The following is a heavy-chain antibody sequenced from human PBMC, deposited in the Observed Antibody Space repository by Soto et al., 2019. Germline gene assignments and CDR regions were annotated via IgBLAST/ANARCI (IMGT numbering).Heavy chain of an antibody. J-gene: IGHJ5*02. Sequence: ATVKVSCKASGYAFTSYDINWLRQATGQGLEWMGWMNPNSGNTGYAQKFQGRVTITRNTAISTAYMELSSLTSEDTAVHYCARRRNYDFWSGYYTWFDPWGQGTLVTVSS. CDR2: MNPNSGNT. D-gene: IGHD3-3*01. V-gene: IGHV1-8*01. CDR1: GYAFTSYD. CDR3: ARRRNYDFWSGYYTWFDP.